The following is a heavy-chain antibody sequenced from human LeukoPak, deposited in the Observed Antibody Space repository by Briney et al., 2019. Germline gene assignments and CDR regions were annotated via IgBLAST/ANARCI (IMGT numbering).Heavy chain of an antibody. CDR1: GYTFTSYD. CDR3: ARSEVLRYFEGDY. CDR2: MNPNSGNT. D-gene: IGHD3-9*01. Sequence: ASVKVSCKASGYTFTSYDINWVRQAPGQGLEWMGWMNPNSGNTGYAQKFQGRVTMTRNTSISTAYMELSSLRSEDTAVYYCARSEVLRYFEGDYWGQGTLVTVSS. V-gene: IGHV1-8*01. J-gene: IGHJ4*02.